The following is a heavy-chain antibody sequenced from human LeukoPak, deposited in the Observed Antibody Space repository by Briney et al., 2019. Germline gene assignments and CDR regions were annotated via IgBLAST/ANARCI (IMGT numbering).Heavy chain of an antibody. CDR2: IYSGGST. CDR1: GFTLSSYT. J-gene: IGHJ4*02. Sequence: GRSLRLSCSASGFTLSSYTMHWVRQAPGKGLEWVTVIYSGGSTYYADSVKGRFTISRDNSKNTLYLQMNSLRAEDTAVYYCARSSWIQLWHFDYWGQGTLVTVSS. D-gene: IGHD5-18*01. V-gene: IGHV3-66*01. CDR3: ARSSWIQLWHFDY.